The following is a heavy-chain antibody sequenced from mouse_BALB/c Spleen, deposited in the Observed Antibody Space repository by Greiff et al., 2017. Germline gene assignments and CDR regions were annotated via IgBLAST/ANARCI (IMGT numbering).Heavy chain of an antibody. V-gene: IGHV5-17*02. CDR2: ISSGSSTI. D-gene: IGHD1-1*01. CDR1: GFTFSSFG. Sequence: EVQVVESGGGLVQPGGSRKLSCAASGFTFSSFGMHWVRQAPEKGLEWVAYISSGSSTIYYADTVKGRFTISRDNPKNTLFLQMTSLRSEDTAMYYCAREGYYGFYYWGQGTTLTVSS. J-gene: IGHJ2*01. CDR3: AREGYYGFYY.